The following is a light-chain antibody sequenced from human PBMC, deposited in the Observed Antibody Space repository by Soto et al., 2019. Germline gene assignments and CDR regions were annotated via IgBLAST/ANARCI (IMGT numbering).Light chain of an antibody. J-gene: IGLJ2*01. CDR3: CSYTGSSTYVV. V-gene: IGLV2-14*01. CDR2: EVS. Sequence: QSALTQPASVSGSPGQSITISCTGTSSDVGGYNFVSWYQQHPGKAPKLLIYEVSKRPSGVSNRFSGSKSGYTASLTISGLQAEDEADYHCCSYTGSSTYVVFGGGTKLTVL. CDR1: SSDVGGYNF.